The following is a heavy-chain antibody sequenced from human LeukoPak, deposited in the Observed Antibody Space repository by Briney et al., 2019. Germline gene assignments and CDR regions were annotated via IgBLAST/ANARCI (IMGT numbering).Heavy chain of an antibody. CDR1: GYTFTSYG. CDR2: ISAYNGNT. V-gene: IGHV1-18*01. D-gene: IGHD2-2*01. J-gene: IGHJ4*02. CDR3: ARDFMKYQLTCTGAPHAY. Sequence: ASVKVSCKASGYTFTSYGISWVRQAPGQGLEWMGWISAYNGNTNYAQKLQGRVTMTTDTSTSTAYMELGSLRSDDTAVYYCARDFMKYQLTCTGAPHAYWGQGTLVTVSS.